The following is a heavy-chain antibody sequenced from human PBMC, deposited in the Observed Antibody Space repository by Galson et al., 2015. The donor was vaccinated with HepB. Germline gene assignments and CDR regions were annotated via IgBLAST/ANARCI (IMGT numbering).Heavy chain of an antibody. V-gene: IGHV3-30*03. D-gene: IGHD6-6*01. CDR3: ASPLLGVSGIAARLTDY. CDR2: ISYDGSNK. Sequence: SLRLSCAASGFTFSSYGMHWVRQAPGKGLEWVAVISYDGSNKYYADSVKGRFTISRDNSKNTLYLQMNSLRAEDTAVYYCASPLLGVSGIAARLTDYWGQGTLVTVSS. J-gene: IGHJ4*02. CDR1: GFTFSSYG.